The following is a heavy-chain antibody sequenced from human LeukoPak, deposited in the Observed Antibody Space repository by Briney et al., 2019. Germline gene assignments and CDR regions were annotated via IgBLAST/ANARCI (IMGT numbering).Heavy chain of an antibody. V-gene: IGHV4-59*08. CDR1: GGSISTYY. J-gene: IGHJ4*02. Sequence: PSETLSLTCTVSGGSISTYYWSWIRQPPGKGLEWIGHIYYSGSTNYNPSPNIRVTISVDTSKNQFSLKLSSVTAADTAVYYCARRGYCSGTSCYIFDYWGQGTLVTVSS. D-gene: IGHD2-2*02. CDR2: IYYSGST. CDR3: ARRGYCSGTSCYIFDY.